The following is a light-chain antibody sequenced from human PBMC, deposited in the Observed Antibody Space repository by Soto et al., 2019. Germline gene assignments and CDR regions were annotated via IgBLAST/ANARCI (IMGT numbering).Light chain of an antibody. J-gene: IGLJ1*01. CDR2: DVS. CDR3: CSYAGNFIFV. CDR1: SSNVGNYNY. Sequence: QSALTQPRSVSGSPGQSVTISCTGTSSNVGNYNYVSWYQQYPGKAPKLIIYDVSGRPSGVPDRFSGSKSGNTASLTISGLQAEDEADYYCCSYAGNFIFVFGTGTKLTVL. V-gene: IGLV2-11*01.